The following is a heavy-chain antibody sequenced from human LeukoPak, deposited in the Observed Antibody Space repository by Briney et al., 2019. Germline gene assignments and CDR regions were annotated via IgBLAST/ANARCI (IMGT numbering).Heavy chain of an antibody. V-gene: IGHV3-23*01. Sequence: PGGSLRLSCAASGFTFSKYAMTWVRQAPGKGLGWVSAITTRGTITYYADSVKGRFTISRDDSKNTLSLQMDSLSAEDTALYYCAKYISDSGAYYAFDYWGQGTLVTVSS. D-gene: IGHD3-10*01. CDR1: GFTFSKYA. CDR2: ITTRGTIT. CDR3: AKYISDSGAYYAFDY. J-gene: IGHJ4*02.